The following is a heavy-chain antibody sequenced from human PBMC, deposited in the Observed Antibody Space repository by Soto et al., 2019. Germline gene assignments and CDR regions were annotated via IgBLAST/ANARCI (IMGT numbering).Heavy chain of an antibody. J-gene: IGHJ6*02. V-gene: IGHV1-69*06. Sequence: QVQLVQSGAEVKKPGSSVKVSCKASGGTFSSYAISWVRQAPGQGLEWIGEIIPIFGTANYAQKFQGRVTITADKSTSTAYMELSSLRSEDTAVYYCARRSIAAAGKAGYYYGMDVWGQGTTVTVSS. CDR1: GGTFSSYA. CDR2: IIPIFGTA. CDR3: ARRSIAAAGKAGYYYGMDV. D-gene: IGHD6-13*01.